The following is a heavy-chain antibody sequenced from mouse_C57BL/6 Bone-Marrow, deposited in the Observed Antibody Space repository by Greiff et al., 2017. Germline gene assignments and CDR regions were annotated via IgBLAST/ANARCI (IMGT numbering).Heavy chain of an antibody. V-gene: IGHV1-74*01. CDR1: GYTFTSYW. J-gene: IGHJ1*03. CDR3: AYGYWYFDV. Sequence: QVQLQQPGAELVKPGASVKLSCKASGYTFTSYWMHWVKQRPGQGLEWIGRIHPSDSDTNYNQNFKGKATLTVDKSSSTAYMQLSSLTSAASAVYYCAYGYWYFDVGGTGTAVTVSS. D-gene: IGHD1-1*01. CDR2: IHPSDSDT.